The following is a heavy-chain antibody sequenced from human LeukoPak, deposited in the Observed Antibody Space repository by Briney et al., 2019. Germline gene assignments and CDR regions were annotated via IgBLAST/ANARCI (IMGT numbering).Heavy chain of an antibody. CDR1: GFAFISYD. CDR2: ISYDRSNT. D-gene: IGHD1-26*01. Sequence: LSCAAAGFAFISYDMQNFLQAPAKELEWVVGISYDRSNTYYKDSLKGRFTISRDNSKNTLYLQMNSLRAEDTAVYYCARDPYSGSYGAYYYYYMDVWGKGTTVTISS. J-gene: IGHJ6*03. CDR3: ARDPYSGSYGAYYYYYMDV. V-gene: IGHV3-30*04.